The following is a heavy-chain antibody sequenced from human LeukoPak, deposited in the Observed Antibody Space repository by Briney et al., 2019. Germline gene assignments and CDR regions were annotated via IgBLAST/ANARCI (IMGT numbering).Heavy chain of an antibody. V-gene: IGHV1-2*02. D-gene: IGHD5-18*01. CDR3: ARGGGVLPRYTAMVTLEVDY. Sequence: GASVKVSCKASGYTFTGYYMHWVRQAPGQGLEWMGWINPNSGGTNYAQKFQGRVTMTRDTSISTAYMELSRLRSDDTAVYYCARGGGVLPRYTAMVTLEVDYWGQGTLVTVSS. CDR2: INPNSGGT. CDR1: GYTFTGYY. J-gene: IGHJ4*02.